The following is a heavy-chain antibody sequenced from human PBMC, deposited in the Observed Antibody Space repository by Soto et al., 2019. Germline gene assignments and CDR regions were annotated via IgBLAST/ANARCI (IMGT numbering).Heavy chain of an antibody. J-gene: IGHJ4*02. CDR3: ASWLKASGWYVLLEGSFDY. D-gene: IGHD6-19*01. Sequence: GGSLRLSCAASGFTFSNYWMTWVRQAQEKGLVWVANKKQDGSAKYYVDSVKGRFTISRDNAKNSLYLQMNSLRAEDTAVYYCASWLKASGWYVLLEGSFDYWGQGTLVTVSS. V-gene: IGHV3-7*01. CDR1: GFTFSNYW. CDR2: KKQDGSAK.